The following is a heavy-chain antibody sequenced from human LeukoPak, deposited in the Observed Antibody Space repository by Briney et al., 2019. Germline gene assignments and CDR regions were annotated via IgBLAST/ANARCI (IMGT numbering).Heavy chain of an antibody. J-gene: IGHJ6*02. CDR1: GFTFSSYS. D-gene: IGHD3-10*01. Sequence: GGSLRLSCAASGFTFSSYSMNWVRQAPGKGLEWVSYISSSSSTIYYADSVKGRSTISRDNAKNSLYLQMNSLRAEDTAVYYCARDCEWCGSGSYPTLLFRYYGMDVWGQGTTVTVSS. CDR2: ISSSSSTI. V-gene: IGHV3-48*01. CDR3: ARDCEWCGSGSYPTLLFRYYGMDV.